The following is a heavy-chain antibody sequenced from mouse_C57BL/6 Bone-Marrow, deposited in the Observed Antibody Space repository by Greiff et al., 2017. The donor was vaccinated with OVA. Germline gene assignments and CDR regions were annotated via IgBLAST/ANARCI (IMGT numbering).Heavy chain of an antibody. CDR2: IYPGGGYT. V-gene: IGHV1-63*01. CDR3: AREVRGYWCVDV. CDR1: GYTFTNYW. J-gene: IGHJ1*03. Sequence: VQLQESGAELVRPGTSVKMSCKASGYTFTNYWIGWVKQRPGHGLEWIGDIYPGGGYTNYNEKFKGKATLTADKSSSTAYIQFSSLSSEDSAIYSWAREVRGYWCVDVWGTGTAVTVSS. D-gene: IGHD3-2*02.